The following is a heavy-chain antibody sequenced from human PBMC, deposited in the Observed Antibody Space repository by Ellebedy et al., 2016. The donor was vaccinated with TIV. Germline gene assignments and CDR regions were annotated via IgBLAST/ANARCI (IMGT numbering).Heavy chain of an antibody. V-gene: IGHV3-21*01. J-gene: IGHJ6*03. Sequence: GESLKISXAASGFTFNSYTMNWVRQAPGKGLEWVSSISSSGSYIYYADSVKGRFTISRDNSKNTLYLQMNSLRGEDTAVYYCARDRGYRSSLYYYYNMDVWGKGTTVTVSS. CDR1: GFTFNSYT. D-gene: IGHD1-1*01. CDR3: ARDRGYRSSLYYYYNMDV. CDR2: ISSSGSYI.